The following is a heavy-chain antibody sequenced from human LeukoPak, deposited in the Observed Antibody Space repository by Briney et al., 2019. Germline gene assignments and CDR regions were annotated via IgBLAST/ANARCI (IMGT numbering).Heavy chain of an antibody. CDR3: ARDSHGDGDYYY. Sequence: GGSLRLSCASSGFTFSSYWMHWVRQAPGKGLVWVSRINSDGSTTSYADSVKGRFTITGDNAKNTLYLQMNSLRAEDTAVYYCARDSHGDGDYYYWGQGTLVTVSS. CDR1: GFTFSSYW. J-gene: IGHJ4*02. CDR2: INSDGSTT. V-gene: IGHV3-74*01. D-gene: IGHD4-17*01.